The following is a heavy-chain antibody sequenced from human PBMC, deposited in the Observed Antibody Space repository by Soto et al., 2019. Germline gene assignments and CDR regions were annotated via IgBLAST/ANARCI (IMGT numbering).Heavy chain of an antibody. Sequence: PGGSLRLSCAASGFTFSNYWMSWVRQAPGKGLEWVANIQQDGSEKSYVDSVKGRFTISRDNAKNSLFLQMNSLRAEDTAVYYCARMRGYSHFDSWGQGTLVTVS. CDR1: GFTFSNYW. V-gene: IGHV3-7*05. CDR2: IQQDGSEK. J-gene: IGHJ4*02. D-gene: IGHD3-22*01. CDR3: ARMRGYSHFDS.